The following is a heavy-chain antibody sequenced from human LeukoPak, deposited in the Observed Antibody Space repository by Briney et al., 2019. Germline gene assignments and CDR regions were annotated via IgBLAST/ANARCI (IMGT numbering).Heavy chain of an antibody. V-gene: IGHV4-59*01. J-gene: IGHJ6*03. Sequence: SETLSLTCTVSGGSISSYYWSWIRQPPGKGLEWIGYIYYSGSTNYNPSLKSRVTISVDTSKNQFSLKLSPVTAADTAVYYCVRETRIVGATIGPKYYMDVWGKGTTVTVSS. CDR2: IYYSGST. CDR1: GGSISSYY. D-gene: IGHD1-26*01. CDR3: VRETRIVGATIGPKYYMDV.